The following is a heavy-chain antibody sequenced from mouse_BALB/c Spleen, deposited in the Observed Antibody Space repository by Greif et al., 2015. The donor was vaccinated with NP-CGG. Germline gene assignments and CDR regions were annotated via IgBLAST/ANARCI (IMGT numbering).Heavy chain of an antibody. CDR1: GFTFTDYY. J-gene: IGHJ4*01. CDR3: ARPYFDYEDYYAMDY. CDR2: IRNKANDYTT. D-gene: IGHD2-4*01. V-gene: IGHV7-3*02. Sequence: EVKVVDSGGGLVQPGGSLRLSCATSGFTFTDYYMSWVRQPPGKALEWLGLIRNKANDYTTEYSASVKGRFTISRDNSQSILYLQMNTLRAEDSATYYCARPYFDYEDYYAMDYWGQGTSVTVSS.